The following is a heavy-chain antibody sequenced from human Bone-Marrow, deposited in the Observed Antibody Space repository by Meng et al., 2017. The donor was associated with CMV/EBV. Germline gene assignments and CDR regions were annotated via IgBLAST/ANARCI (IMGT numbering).Heavy chain of an antibody. V-gene: IGHV1-24*01. Sequence: QVQLVQSGAEVKKPGASVKVSCKVSGYTLTELSMHWVRQAPGKGLEWMGGFDPEDGETIYAQKFQGRVTMTEDTSTDTAYMELSSLRSEDTAVYYCATSYDILTGYPEYFQHWGQGTLVTVSS. D-gene: IGHD3-9*01. CDR1: GYTLTELS. J-gene: IGHJ1*01. CDR2: FDPEDGET. CDR3: ATSYDILTGYPEYFQH.